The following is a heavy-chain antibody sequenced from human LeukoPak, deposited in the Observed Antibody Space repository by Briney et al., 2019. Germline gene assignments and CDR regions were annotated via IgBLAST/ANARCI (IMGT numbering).Heavy chain of an antibody. CDR3: ARGPGNLGDY. CDR2: INAGNGNT. J-gene: IGHJ4*02. CDR1: GGTFSSYA. Sequence: ASVKVSCKASGGTFSSYAISWVRQAPGQRLEWMGWINAGNGNTKYSQKFQGRVTITRDTSASTAYMELSSLRSEDTAVYYCARGPGNLGDYWGQGTLVTVSS. V-gene: IGHV1-3*01. D-gene: IGHD1-1*01.